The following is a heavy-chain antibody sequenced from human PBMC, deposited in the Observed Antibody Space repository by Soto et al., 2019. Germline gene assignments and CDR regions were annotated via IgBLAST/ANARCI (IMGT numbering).Heavy chain of an antibody. J-gene: IGHJ4*02. CDR1: GFTFSSYA. CDR3: AKDPFHYDIYYHFDY. V-gene: IGHV3-23*01. D-gene: IGHD3-9*01. Sequence: PGGSLRLSCAASGFTFSSYAMSWVRQAPGKGLEWVSTISGSGGSTYYADSVKGRFTISRDNSKNTLYLQMNSLRAEDTAVYYCAKDPFHYDIYYHFDYWGQGTLVTVSS. CDR2: ISGSGGST.